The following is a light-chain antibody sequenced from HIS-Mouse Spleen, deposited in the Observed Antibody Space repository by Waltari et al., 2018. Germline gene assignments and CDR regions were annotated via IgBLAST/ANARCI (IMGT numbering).Light chain of an antibody. CDR2: KVS. CDR1: QSLVHSDGNTY. Sequence: DVVMTQSPLSLPVTLGQPASISCRSSQSLVHSDGNTYLNWFQQRPGQSPRSLIYKVSNRDSGVPDRFSGSGSGTDFTLKISRVEAEDVGVYYCMQGTHWYTFGQGTKLEIK. V-gene: IGKV2-30*02. J-gene: IGKJ2*01. CDR3: MQGTHWYT.